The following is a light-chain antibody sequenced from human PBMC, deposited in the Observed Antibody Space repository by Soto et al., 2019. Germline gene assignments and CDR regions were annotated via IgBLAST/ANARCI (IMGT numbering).Light chain of an antibody. V-gene: IGKV1-5*03. CDR1: QSINTW. CDR2: KAS. J-gene: IGKJ2*01. CDR3: QQYNSYSSYT. Sequence: DIQMTQSPSTLSASVGDRVTITCRASQSINTWLAWYQQKPGKAPKLLIYKASSLQSGVPSRFSGSGSGTEFTLTISSLQPDDFATYYCQQYNSYSSYTFGQGTKLEIK.